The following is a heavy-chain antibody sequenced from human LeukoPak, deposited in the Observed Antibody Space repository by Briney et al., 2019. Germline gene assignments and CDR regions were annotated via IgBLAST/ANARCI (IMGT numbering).Heavy chain of an antibody. Sequence: PGRPLRLSCTTSGFTFGYSAMSWVRQAPGKGLEWVAFVRNKANGGTTDYAASVKGRFTISRDDSKSIAYLQMNSLKTEDTAMYYCARGTFYDIFTGYTFDYWGQGTLVTVSS. CDR1: GFTFGYSA. J-gene: IGHJ4*02. CDR2: VRNKANGGTT. CDR3: ARGTFYDIFTGYTFDY. V-gene: IGHV3-49*04. D-gene: IGHD3-9*01.